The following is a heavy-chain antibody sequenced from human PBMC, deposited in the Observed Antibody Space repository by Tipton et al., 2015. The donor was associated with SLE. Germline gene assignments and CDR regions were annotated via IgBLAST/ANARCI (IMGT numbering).Heavy chain of an antibody. CDR3: ASGTLEWSHEPDY. CDR1: GYSISRGYY. J-gene: IGHJ4*02. Sequence: TLSLTCNVSGYSISRGYYWGWIRQAPGKGLEWIGSIYHSGSTSYNPSLKSRVTISVDTSKNQFSLRLSSVTAADTAMFYCASGTLEWSHEPDYWGQGTLVTVSS. CDR2: IYHSGST. V-gene: IGHV4-38-2*02. D-gene: IGHD3-3*01.